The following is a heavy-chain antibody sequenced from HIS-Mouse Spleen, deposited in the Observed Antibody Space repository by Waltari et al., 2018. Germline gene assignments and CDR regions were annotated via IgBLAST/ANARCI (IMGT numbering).Heavy chain of an antibody. CDR2: ISNDESNK. J-gene: IGHJ3*02. Sequence: QVQLVETGGGVVQRGRSLRLSCAASGFTFSSYAMHWVRLAPGKGLECVAVISNDESNKYYADSVKGRFTISRDNSKNTLYLQMNSLRAEDTAVYYCARGGIAARPKAFDIWGQGTMVTVSS. V-gene: IGHV3-30*04. D-gene: IGHD6-6*01. CDR3: ARGGIAARPKAFDI. CDR1: GFTFSSYA.